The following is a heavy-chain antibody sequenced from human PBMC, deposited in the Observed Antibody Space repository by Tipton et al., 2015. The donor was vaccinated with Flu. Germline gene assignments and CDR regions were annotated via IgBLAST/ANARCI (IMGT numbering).Heavy chain of an antibody. CDR1: GGSISTYY. Sequence: LRLSCSVSGGSISTYYWSWIRQPAGKGLEWVGHFYNNGSTRYNPSLKNRCTMSADTSRSQFSLNITSVTAADTAVYFCASEGDDYSRGWYASWGQGILVTVSS. D-gene: IGHD6-19*01. J-gene: IGHJ5*02. CDR3: ASEGDDYSRGWYAS. V-gene: IGHV4-4*07. CDR2: FYNNGST.